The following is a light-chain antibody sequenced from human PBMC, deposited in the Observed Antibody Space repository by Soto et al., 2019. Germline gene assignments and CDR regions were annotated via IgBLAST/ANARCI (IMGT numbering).Light chain of an antibody. J-gene: IGKJ4*01. Sequence: DIQMTQSPSSVSASVGDTVTITCRASQGLTSWLAWYQQKPGKAPKLLIYAASSLQSGVPSRFSGSESGTDFTLTIRSLQPEDFATYYCQQTHSFPLTFGGGTKVESK. CDR1: QGLTSW. V-gene: IGKV1D-12*01. CDR2: AAS. CDR3: QQTHSFPLT.